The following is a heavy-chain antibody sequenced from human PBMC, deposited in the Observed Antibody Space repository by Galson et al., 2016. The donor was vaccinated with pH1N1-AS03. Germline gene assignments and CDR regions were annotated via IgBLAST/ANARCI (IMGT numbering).Heavy chain of an antibody. CDR3: ARETVVGTGFEY. CDR1: GFTFSPYA. V-gene: IGHV3-30*04. Sequence: SLRLSCAGSGFTFSPYAMHWVRQAPGKGLEWVAVISSDGSNKYYSDSGKGRFTISRDNSKSTLYLQMNSRRAEDSAVYYGARETVVGTGFEYWGQGTLVTVSS. CDR2: ISSDGSNK. D-gene: IGHD6-19*01. J-gene: IGHJ4*02.